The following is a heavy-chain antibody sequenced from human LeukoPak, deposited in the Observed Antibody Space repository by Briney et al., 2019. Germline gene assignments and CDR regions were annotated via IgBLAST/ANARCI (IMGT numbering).Heavy chain of an antibody. D-gene: IGHD3-22*01. Sequence: TSETLSLTCTVSGGSISSYYWSWIRQPPGKGLEWIGYIYYSGSTNYNPSLKSRVTISVDTSKNQFSLKLSSVTAADTAVYYCARSGYYRYFDYWSQGTLVTVSS. CDR2: IYYSGST. CDR3: ARSGYYRYFDY. J-gene: IGHJ4*02. V-gene: IGHV4-59*01. CDR1: GGSISSYY.